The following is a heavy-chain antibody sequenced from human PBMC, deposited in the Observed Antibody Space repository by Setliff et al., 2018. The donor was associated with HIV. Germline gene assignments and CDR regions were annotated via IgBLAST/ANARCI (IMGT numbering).Heavy chain of an antibody. CDR2: ISAYNGNT. D-gene: IGHD2-8*01. Sequence: ASVKVSCKASGYTFTKYGVSWVRQAPGQGLEWMGWISAYNGNTNYPQKFQGRVTMTTDTSTSTAYMELRGLRSDDTAVYYCARGYCTNAVCSDAFDIWGQGTMVTVSS. CDR1: GYTFTKYG. CDR3: ARGYCTNAVCSDAFDI. V-gene: IGHV1-18*01. J-gene: IGHJ3*02.